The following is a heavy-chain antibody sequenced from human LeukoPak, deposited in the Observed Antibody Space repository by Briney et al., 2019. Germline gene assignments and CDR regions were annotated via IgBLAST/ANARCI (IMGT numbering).Heavy chain of an antibody. V-gene: IGHV3-23*01. CDR2: ISGSGGSA. CDR3: AKDNGGSRSSPSLP. Sequence: ETLSLTCAVYGGSFSGYYWSWIRQPPGKGLEWVSAISGSGGSAYYADSVKGRFTISRDNSKNTVFLQMNSLRAEDTAVYYCAKDNGGSRSSPSLPWGQGTLVTVSS. D-gene: IGHD6-6*01. J-gene: IGHJ5*02. CDR1: GGSFSGYY.